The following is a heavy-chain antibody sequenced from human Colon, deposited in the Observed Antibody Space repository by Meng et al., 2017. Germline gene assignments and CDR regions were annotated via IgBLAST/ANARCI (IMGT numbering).Heavy chain of an antibody. D-gene: IGHD2/OR15-2a*01. CDR2: IYYSGST. V-gene: IGHV4-39*07. Sequence: SETLSLTCTVSGGSISRTTYYWGWIRQPPGKGLEWIGTIYYSGSTYYKPSLKSRVTISLDSSKNQFSLKLSSVTAADTAVYYCARGGVLWHSSNWGQGTLVTVSS. CDR1: GGSISRTTYY. J-gene: IGHJ4*02. CDR3: ARGGVLWHSSN.